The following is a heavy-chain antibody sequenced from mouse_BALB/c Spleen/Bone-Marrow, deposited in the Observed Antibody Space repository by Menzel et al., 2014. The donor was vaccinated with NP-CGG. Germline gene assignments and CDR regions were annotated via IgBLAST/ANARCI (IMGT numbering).Heavy chain of an antibody. D-gene: IGHD2-1*01. CDR2: FWSDGST. CDR1: GFSLTSYG. CDR3: ARNGNFYAMDY. J-gene: IGHJ4*01. Sequence: AQLVESGPGLVAPSQSLSITCTISGFSLTSYGVHWVRQPPGKGLEWLVVFWSDGSTTYNSPLKSRLSISKDNSKSQVFLKMNSLQTDDTAMYYCARNGNFYAMDYWGQGTSVTVSS. V-gene: IGHV2-6-1*01.